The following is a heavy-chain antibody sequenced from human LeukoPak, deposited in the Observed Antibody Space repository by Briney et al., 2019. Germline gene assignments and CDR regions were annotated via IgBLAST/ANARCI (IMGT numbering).Heavy chain of an antibody. CDR1: GGSVSSGSYY. V-gene: IGHV4-61*01. Sequence: SETLSLTCTVSGGSVSSGSYYWSWIRQPPGKGLEWIGYSHYSGITNYNPSLKSRVTISVDTSKNQFSLKLSSVTAADTAVYYCARVKKYSSSSGTNYFHMDVWGKGTTVTVSS. CDR3: ARVKKYSSSSGTNYFHMDV. CDR2: SHYSGIT. J-gene: IGHJ6*03. D-gene: IGHD6-6*01.